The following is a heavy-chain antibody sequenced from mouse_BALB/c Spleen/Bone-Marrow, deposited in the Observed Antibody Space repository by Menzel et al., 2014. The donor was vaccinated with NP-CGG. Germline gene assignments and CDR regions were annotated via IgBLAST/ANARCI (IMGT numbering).Heavy chain of an antibody. J-gene: IGHJ3*01. CDR3: TGRYGWFAY. Sequence: VQLQQSGAELVKPGASVKLSCTASGFSIKDTYMHWVKQRPEQGLEWIGRIDPANGNTKYDPRFQGKATITADASSNTAYPQLSSLTSEDTAVYYCTGRYGWFAYWGQGTLVTVSA. CDR1: GFSIKDTY. D-gene: IGHD2-14*01. V-gene: IGHV14-3*02. CDR2: IDPANGNT.